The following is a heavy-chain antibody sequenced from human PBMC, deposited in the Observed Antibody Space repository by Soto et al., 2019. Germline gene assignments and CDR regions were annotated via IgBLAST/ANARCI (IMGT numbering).Heavy chain of an antibody. CDR3: ARDGGRHSGGIDY. J-gene: IGHJ4*02. Sequence: QVQLVQSGAEVKKPGSSVKVSCKASGGTFSSYSINWVRQAPGQGLEWMGEIIPIFGTANYAQKFQGRVTITAAESTSTDDMELSSLRSEDTAVYYCARDGGRHSGGIDYWGQGTLVTVSS. CDR1: GGTFSSYS. D-gene: IGHD1-26*01. CDR2: IIPIFGTA. V-gene: IGHV1-69*01.